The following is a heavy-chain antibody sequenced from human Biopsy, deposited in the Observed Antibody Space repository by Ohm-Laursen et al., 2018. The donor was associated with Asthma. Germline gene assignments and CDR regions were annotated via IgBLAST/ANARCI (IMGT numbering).Heavy chain of an antibody. V-gene: IGHV3-53*01. Sequence: SLRLSCSASGFSFSNFAIHWVRQAPGKGLEWVSVIYSGGTSHTADSVRGRFTISRDFSKNTLHLQMHSLRVEDTAVYYCARGDNSGWSHYYFDYWGQGTLVTVSS. D-gene: IGHD6-19*01. J-gene: IGHJ4*02. CDR1: GFSFSNFA. CDR3: ARGDNSGWSHYYFDY. CDR2: IYSGGTS.